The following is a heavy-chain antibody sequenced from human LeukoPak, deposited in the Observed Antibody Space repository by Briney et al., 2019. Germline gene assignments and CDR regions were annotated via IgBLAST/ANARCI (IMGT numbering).Heavy chain of an antibody. V-gene: IGHV4-59*12. D-gene: IGHD2-15*01. J-gene: IGHJ5*02. Sequence: KPSETLSLTCTVSGGSISSYYWSWIRQPPGKGLEWIGYIHYSGSTNYNPSLKSRVTISVDTSKNQFSLKLSSVTAADTAVYYCARRRVVVVAAKWNWFDPWGQGTLVTVSS. CDR3: ARRRVVVVAAKWNWFDP. CDR2: IHYSGST. CDR1: GGSISSYY.